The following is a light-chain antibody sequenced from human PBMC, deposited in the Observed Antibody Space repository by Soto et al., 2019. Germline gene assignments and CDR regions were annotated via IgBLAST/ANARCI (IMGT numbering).Light chain of an antibody. CDR3: SSYASSDTLI. Sequence: QSVLTQPASVSGSPGQSITISCTGSTSDVGAYNYVSWYKHHPGQAPKLMIYDVTYRPSGVSHRFSGSKSGNTASLTISGLQAEDEADYYCSSYASSDTLIFGGGTKVTVL. V-gene: IGLV2-14*01. CDR1: TSDVGAYNY. CDR2: DVT. J-gene: IGLJ2*01.